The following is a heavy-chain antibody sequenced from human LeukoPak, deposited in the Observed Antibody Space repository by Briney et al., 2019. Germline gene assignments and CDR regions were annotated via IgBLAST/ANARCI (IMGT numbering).Heavy chain of an antibody. J-gene: IGHJ4*02. CDR1: GFTVSSNY. D-gene: IGHD3-16*02. CDR3: ARQINTYYDYVWGSYRHSYFDY. CDR2: IYSGGSI. V-gene: IGHV3-53*05. Sequence: GGSLRLSCAASGFTVSSNYMSWVRQAPGKGLEWVSVIYSGGSIYYADSVKGRFTISRDNSKNTLYLQMNSLRAEDTAVYYCARQINTYYDYVWGSYRHSYFDYWGQGTLVTVSS.